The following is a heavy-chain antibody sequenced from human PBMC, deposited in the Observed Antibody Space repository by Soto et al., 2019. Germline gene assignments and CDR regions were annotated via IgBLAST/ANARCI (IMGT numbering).Heavy chain of an antibody. Sequence: SQTLSLTCAISRDSVSINSAAWNWIRQSPSRGLEWLGRTYYRSKWYNDYAVSVKSRITINPDTSKNQFSLQLNSVTPEDTAVYYCARVSTAARRGESGYYYYYGMDVWGQGTTVTVS. D-gene: IGHD6-6*01. CDR3: ARVSTAARRGESGYYYYYGMDV. CDR2: TYYRSKWYN. CDR1: RDSVSINSAA. V-gene: IGHV6-1*01. J-gene: IGHJ6*02.